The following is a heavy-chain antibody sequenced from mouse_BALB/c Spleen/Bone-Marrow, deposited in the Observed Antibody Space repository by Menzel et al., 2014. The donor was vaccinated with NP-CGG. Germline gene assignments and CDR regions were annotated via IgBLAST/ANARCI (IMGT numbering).Heavy chain of an antibody. CDR3: ARSHFYGNYFDY. CDR1: GFTFSNFG. CDR2: VSTGSTII. Sequence: EVKVVESGGGLVQPGGSRKLSCAASGFTFSNFGMHWSRQSPEKGLEWVAFVSTGSTIIYYADTVKGRFTISRDNPENTLFLQMTSLRSEDTAIYYCARSHFYGNYFDYWGQGTTLTVSS. J-gene: IGHJ2*01. V-gene: IGHV5-17*02. D-gene: IGHD2-1*01.